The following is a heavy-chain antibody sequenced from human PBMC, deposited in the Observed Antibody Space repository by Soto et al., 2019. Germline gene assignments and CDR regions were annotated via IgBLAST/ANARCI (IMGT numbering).Heavy chain of an antibody. CDR1: GDSVSSNSAA. J-gene: IGHJ6*03. CDR3: ARVRVSSSWPYYYYYYMDV. CDR2: TYYRSKWYN. Sequence: SQTLSLTCAISGDSVSSNSAAWNWIRQSPSRGLEWLGRTYYRSKWYNDYAVSVKSRITINPDTSKNQFSLQLNSVTPEDTAVYYCARVRVSSSWPYYYYYYMDVWGKGTTVTVSS. V-gene: IGHV6-1*01. D-gene: IGHD6-13*01.